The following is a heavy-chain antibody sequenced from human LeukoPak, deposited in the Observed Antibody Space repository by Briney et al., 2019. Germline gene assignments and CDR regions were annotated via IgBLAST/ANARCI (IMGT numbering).Heavy chain of an antibody. V-gene: IGHV3-33*06. D-gene: IGHD4-17*01. CDR1: GFTFCSYG. CDR3: AKTTVTTLY. Sequence: GGSLRLSCAASGFTFCSYGMHWVRQAPGKGLEWVAVIWYDGSNKYYADSVKGRFTISRDNSKNTLYLQMNSLRAEDTAVYYCAKTTVTTLYWGQGTLVTVSS. CDR2: IWYDGSNK. J-gene: IGHJ4*02.